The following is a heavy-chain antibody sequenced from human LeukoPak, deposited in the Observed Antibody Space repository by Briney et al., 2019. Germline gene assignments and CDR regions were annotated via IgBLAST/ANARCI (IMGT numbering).Heavy chain of an antibody. V-gene: IGHV3-23*01. J-gene: IGHJ4*02. D-gene: IGHD1-26*01. CDR1: RFSFSSFA. CDR3: AKGITATTGFYFDS. Sequence: GGSLRLSCVGSRFSFSSFAMSWVRQGPGRGLELLSTISGGGRLTYYADSVKGRFTISRDDSKNMQFLEMSSLRPEDTAVYFCAKGITATTGFYFDSWGQGALVTVSA. CDR2: ISGGGRLT.